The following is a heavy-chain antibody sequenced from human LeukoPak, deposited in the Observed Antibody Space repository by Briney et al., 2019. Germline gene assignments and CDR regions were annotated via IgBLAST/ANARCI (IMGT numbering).Heavy chain of an antibody. CDR1: GDSVSSNSAA. D-gene: IGHD3-22*01. CDR2: TYYRSKWYN. V-gene: IGHV6-1*01. CDR3: ARFLPYYYDSSGYSGFDY. J-gene: IGHJ4*02. Sequence: SQTLSLTCAISGDSVSSNSAAWNWIRQSPSRGLEWLGRTYYRSKWYNDYAVSVKSRITINPDPSKNQFSLKLSSLTAPDTAVYYCARFLPYYYDSSGYSGFDYWGQGTLVTVSS.